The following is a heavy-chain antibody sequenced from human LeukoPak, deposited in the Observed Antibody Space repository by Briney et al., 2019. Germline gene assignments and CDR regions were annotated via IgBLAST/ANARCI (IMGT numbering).Heavy chain of an antibody. CDR1: GFTFRNYW. CDR2: IRPDGSQK. D-gene: IGHD3-10*01. V-gene: IGHV3-7*01. Sequence: GGSLRLSCAASGFTFRNYWMSWVRQAPGEGLEWVANIRPDGSQKYYVDSARGRFTISRDNAKSSLYLQMSSLRPEDTATYYCARGRWTDVARGSYYFDYWGQGTLVSVST. J-gene: IGHJ4*02. CDR3: ARGRWTDVARGSYYFDY.